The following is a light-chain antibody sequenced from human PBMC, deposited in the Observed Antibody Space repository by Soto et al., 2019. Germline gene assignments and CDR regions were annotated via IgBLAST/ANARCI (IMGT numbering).Light chain of an antibody. J-gene: IGLJ3*02. V-gene: IGLV1-36*01. Sequence: QSVLTQPPSVSGAPRHRVTISCSGTSSNIGNNAVNWYQQLPGKAPKLLIYYDDLLPSGVSDRFSVSKSGTSASRAISGLQSEDEADYYCAAWDDSLNGPVFGGGTKVTVL. CDR2: YDD. CDR1: SSNIGNNA. CDR3: AAWDDSLNGPV.